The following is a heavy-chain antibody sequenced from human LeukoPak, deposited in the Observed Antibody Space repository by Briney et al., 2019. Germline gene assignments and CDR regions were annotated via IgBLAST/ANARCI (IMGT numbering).Heavy chain of an antibody. CDR3: AKVLEQWLVGGGFDY. CDR1: GFTFDDYA. CDR2: ISWNSGSI. V-gene: IGHV3-9*01. Sequence: GGSLRLSCAASGFTFDDYAMHWVRQAPGKGLEWVSGISWNSGSIGYADSVKGRFTISRDNAKNSLYLQMNSLRAEDTALYYCAKVLEQWLVGGGFDYWGQGTLVTVSS. D-gene: IGHD6-19*01. J-gene: IGHJ4*02.